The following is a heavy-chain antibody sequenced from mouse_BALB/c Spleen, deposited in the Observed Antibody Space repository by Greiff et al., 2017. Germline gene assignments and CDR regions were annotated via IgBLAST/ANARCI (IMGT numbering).Heavy chain of an antibody. CDR1: GFSLTGYG. D-gene: IGHD1-1*01. J-gene: IGHJ3*01. CDR3: ARGGDYYGSSYEGFAY. V-gene: IGHV2-6-7*01. CDR2: IWGDGST. Sequence: QVQLKESGPGLVAPSQSLSITCTVSGFSLTGYGVNWVRQPPGKGLEWLGMIWGDGSTDYNSALKSRLSISKDNSKSQVFLKMNSLQTDDTARYYCARGGDYYGSSYEGFAYWGQGTLVTVSA.